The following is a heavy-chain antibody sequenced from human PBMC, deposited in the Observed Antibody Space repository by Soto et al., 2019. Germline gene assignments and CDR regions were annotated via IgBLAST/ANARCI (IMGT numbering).Heavy chain of an antibody. CDR1: GFTFSSYG. CDR3: ARDSITMVRGVTPYYYYGMDV. V-gene: IGHV3-33*01. J-gene: IGHJ6*01. D-gene: IGHD3-10*01. CDR2: IWYDGSNK. Sequence: QVQLVESGGGVVQPGRSLRLSCAASGFTFSSYGMHWVRQAPGKGLEWVAVIWYDGSNKYYADSVKGRFTISRDNSKNTLYLQMNSLRAEDTAVYYCARDSITMVRGVTPYYYYGMDVW.